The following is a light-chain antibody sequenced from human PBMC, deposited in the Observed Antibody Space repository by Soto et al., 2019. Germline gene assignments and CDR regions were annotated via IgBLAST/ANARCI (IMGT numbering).Light chain of an antibody. V-gene: IGKV1-5*01. Sequence: DIQMTQSPSTLSASVGDRVTITCRASQSISSWLAWYQQKPGKAPKLLTYDASSLESGVPSRFSGSGSGTEFTLTISSLQPDDFAIYYCQQYNSYSTFGQGTKVEIK. CDR3: QQYNSYST. J-gene: IGKJ1*01. CDR2: DAS. CDR1: QSISSW.